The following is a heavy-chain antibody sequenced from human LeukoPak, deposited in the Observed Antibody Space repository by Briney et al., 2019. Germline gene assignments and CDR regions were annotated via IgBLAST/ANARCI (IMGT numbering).Heavy chain of an antibody. CDR3: VRTIDYNAFDY. V-gene: IGHV3-21*01. CDR2: ISTSSGYI. CDR1: GFTLRTYW. J-gene: IGHJ4*02. D-gene: IGHD4-11*01. Sequence: GGSLRLSCEASGFTLRTYWMSWVRQAPGKGLEWVSSISTSSGYIYYADSLKGRFTISRDNAKNSLYLQMNSLRAEDAAVYYCVRTIDYNAFDYWGQGTLVTVSS.